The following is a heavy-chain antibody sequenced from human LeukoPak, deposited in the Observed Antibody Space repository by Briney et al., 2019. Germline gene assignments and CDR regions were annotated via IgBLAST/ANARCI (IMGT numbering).Heavy chain of an antibody. D-gene: IGHD3-22*01. CDR3: ARDYRYYYDSSGPKDAFDI. Sequence: PSETLSLTCTVSSYSISSGFYWGWIRHPPGKGLEWIGSIYHSGSTYYSPSLKSRVTISVDTSKNQFSLKLSSVTAADTAVYYCARDYRYYYDSSGPKDAFDIWGQGAMVTVSS. CDR2: IYHSGST. V-gene: IGHV4-38-2*02. J-gene: IGHJ3*02. CDR1: SYSISSGFY.